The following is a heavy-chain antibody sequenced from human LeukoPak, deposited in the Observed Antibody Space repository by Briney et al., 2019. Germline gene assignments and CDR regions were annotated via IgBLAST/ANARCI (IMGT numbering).Heavy chain of an antibody. J-gene: IGHJ4*02. V-gene: IGHV4-38-2*02. CDR1: GYSISRGYY. D-gene: IGHD5-12*01. CDR3: ARHGSRVMATIEDS. Sequence: SETLSLTCTVSGYSISRGYYWGWIRQPPGKGLEWIGSMYHSGSTYYNPSLKSRLTISIDTSKSQFSLQLSSVTAADTAVYYCARHGSRVMATIEDSWGQGTLVIVSS. CDR2: MYHSGST.